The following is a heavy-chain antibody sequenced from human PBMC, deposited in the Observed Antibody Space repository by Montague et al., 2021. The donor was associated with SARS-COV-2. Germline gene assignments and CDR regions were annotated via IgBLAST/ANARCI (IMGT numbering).Heavy chain of an antibody. V-gene: IGHV4-39*01. J-gene: IGHJ4*02. D-gene: IGHD5-18*01. CDR2: VDYSGNT. CDR3: ARREYSYGWCD. Sequence: SETLSLTCTVTGGPISGSSDYWGWIRQSPGKGLEGIASVDYSGNTYYSPSLKSRLTISVDTSKSQFSLKLNSVTAADTALYYCARREYSYGWCDWGQGTLVTVSS. CDR1: GGPISGSSDY.